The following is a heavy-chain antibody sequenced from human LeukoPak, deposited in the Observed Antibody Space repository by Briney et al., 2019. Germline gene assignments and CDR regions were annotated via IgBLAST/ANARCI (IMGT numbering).Heavy chain of an antibody. D-gene: IGHD2-15*01. CDR3: ARAVVAAGGYYYMDV. CDR2: IKQDGSEK. J-gene: IGHJ6*03. CDR1: GFTFSSYW. V-gene: IGHV3-7*01. Sequence: PGGSLRLSCAASGFTFSSYWMSWVRQAPGKGLEWVANIKQDGSEKYYVDSVKGRLTISRDNAKNSLYLQMNSLRAEDTAVYYCARAVVAAGGYYYMDVWGKGTTVTVSS.